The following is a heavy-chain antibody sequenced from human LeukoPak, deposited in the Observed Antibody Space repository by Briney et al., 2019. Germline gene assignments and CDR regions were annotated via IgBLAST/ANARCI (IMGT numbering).Heavy chain of an antibody. CDR2: IYTSGST. CDR1: GGSISSSSYY. V-gene: IGHV4-61*02. D-gene: IGHD1-1*01. Sequence: SETLSLTCTVSGGSISSSSYYWGWIRQPAGKGLEWIGRIYTSGSTNYNPSLKSRVTMSVDTSKNQFSLKLSSVTAADTAVYYCARDLPTPWREEYYFDYWGQGTLVTVSS. CDR3: ARDLPTPWREEYYFDY. J-gene: IGHJ4*02.